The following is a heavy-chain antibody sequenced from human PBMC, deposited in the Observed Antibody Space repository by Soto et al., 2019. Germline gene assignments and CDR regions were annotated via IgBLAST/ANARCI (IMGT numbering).Heavy chain of an antibody. CDR2: IKSKTDGGTT. CDR1: GFTFSNAW. CDR3: TTGIVVVITSGMDV. D-gene: IGHD3-22*01. J-gene: IGHJ6*02. V-gene: IGHV3-15*01. Sequence: EVQLVESGGGLVKPGGSLRLSCAASGFTFSNAWMSWVRQAPGKGLEWVGRIKSKTDGGTTDYAAPVKGRFTISREDSKNTLYLQMNSLKTEDTAVYYCTTGIVVVITSGMDVWGQGTTVTVSS.